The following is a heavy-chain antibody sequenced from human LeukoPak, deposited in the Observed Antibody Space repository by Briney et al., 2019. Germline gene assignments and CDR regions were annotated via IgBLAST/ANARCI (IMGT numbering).Heavy chain of an antibody. D-gene: IGHD3-22*01. CDR3: ARVKSYYYDTSDKDAFDI. J-gene: IGHJ3*02. CDR1: GYTFTSHF. V-gene: IGHV1-46*01. CDR2: INPRGGSK. Sequence: ASVKVSCKASGYTFTSHFMHWVRQAPGQGLEWMGIINPRGGSKSYTQKFQGRVTMTRDTSTSTVYMELSSLRSEDTAVYYCARVKSYYYDTSDKDAFDIWGQGTMVTVSS.